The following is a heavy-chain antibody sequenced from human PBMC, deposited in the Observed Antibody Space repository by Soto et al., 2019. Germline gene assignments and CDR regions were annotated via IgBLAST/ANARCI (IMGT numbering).Heavy chain of an antibody. D-gene: IGHD3-3*01. CDR3: ARDRSIFGGFGYYGMDV. CDR1: GGTFSSYA. Sequence: SVKVSCKASGGTFSSYAISWVRQAPGQGLEWMGGIIPIFGTANYAQKFQGRVTITADESTSTAYMELSSLRSEDTAVYYCARDRSIFGGFGYYGMDVWGQGTTVTVS. CDR2: IIPIFGTA. J-gene: IGHJ6*02. V-gene: IGHV1-69*13.